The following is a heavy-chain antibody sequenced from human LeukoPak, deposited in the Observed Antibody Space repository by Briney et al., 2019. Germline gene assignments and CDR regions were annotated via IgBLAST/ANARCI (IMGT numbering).Heavy chain of an antibody. CDR3: ARHGSGSYMRYYYYMDV. CDR1: GGSISSGNYY. Sequence: SQTLSLTCTVSGGSISSGNYYWSWIRQPTGKGLEWIGRIYSSGSTNYNPSLKSRVTISEDTSKNQFSLKLTSVTAADTAVYYCARHGSGSYMRYYYYMDVWGKGTTVTISS. V-gene: IGHV4-61*02. J-gene: IGHJ6*03. CDR2: IYSSGST. D-gene: IGHD3-10*01.